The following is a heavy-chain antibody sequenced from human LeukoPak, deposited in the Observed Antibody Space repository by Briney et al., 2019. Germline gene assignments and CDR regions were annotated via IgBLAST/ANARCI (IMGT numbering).Heavy chain of an antibody. D-gene: IGHD6-13*01. CDR1: GYTFTGYY. V-gene: IGHV1-2*02. CDR2: INPNSGST. Sequence: ASVKVSCKASGYTFTGYYMHWVRQAPGQGLEWMGWINPNSGSTNYAQKFQGRVTMTRDTSTSTVYMELSSLKSEDTAVYYCARDPWSSSWYGTNGWFDPWGQGTLVTVSS. CDR3: ARDPWSSSWYGTNGWFDP. J-gene: IGHJ5*02.